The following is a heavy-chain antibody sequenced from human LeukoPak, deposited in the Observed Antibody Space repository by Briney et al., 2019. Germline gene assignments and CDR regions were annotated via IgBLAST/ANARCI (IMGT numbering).Heavy chain of an antibody. CDR1: GFTFSSYG. Sequence: PGGSLRLSCAASGFTFSSYGMHWVRQALGKGLEWVAVIWYDGSNKYYADSVKGRFTISRDNSKNTLYLQMNSLRAEDTAVYYCAKGTRIAVATFDYWGQGTLVTVSS. J-gene: IGHJ4*02. V-gene: IGHV3-33*06. CDR3: AKGTRIAVATFDY. CDR2: IWYDGSNK. D-gene: IGHD6-19*01.